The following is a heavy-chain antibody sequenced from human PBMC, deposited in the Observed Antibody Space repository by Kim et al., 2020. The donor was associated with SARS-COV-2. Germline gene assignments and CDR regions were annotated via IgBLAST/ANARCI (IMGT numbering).Heavy chain of an antibody. CDR3: AKYNDFYGSGRYAWFDP. Sequence: GGSLRLSCAASGFTVSTNFMSWVRQAPGKGLEWVSILYSGGTTNYAESVKGRFTISRDDSKNTLFLQMNRLRVEDTAVSYCAKYNDFYGSGRYAWFDPWGQGTLVTFSS. D-gene: IGHD3-10*01. J-gene: IGHJ5*02. CDR1: GFTVSTNF. V-gene: IGHV3-53*01. CDR2: LYSGGTT.